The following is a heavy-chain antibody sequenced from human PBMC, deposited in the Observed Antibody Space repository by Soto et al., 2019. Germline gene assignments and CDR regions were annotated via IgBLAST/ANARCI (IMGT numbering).Heavy chain of an antibody. CDR3: AREPYSGSPYSYYAMDV. CDR2: IDSDGSST. CDR1: GFTFSSYW. D-gene: IGHD3-10*01. J-gene: IGHJ6*02. V-gene: IGHV3-74*01. Sequence: GSLRLSCAASGFTFSSYWMHWVRQAPGKGLVWVSRIDSDGSSTSYADSVKGRFTISRDNAKNTLYLQMNSLRAEDTAVYYCAREPYSGSPYSYYAMDVWGQGTTVTVSS.